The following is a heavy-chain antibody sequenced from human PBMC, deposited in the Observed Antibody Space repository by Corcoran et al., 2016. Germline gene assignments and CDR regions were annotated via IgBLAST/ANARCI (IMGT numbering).Heavy chain of an antibody. CDR1: GFTASNYY. CDR2: IFSGGNI. V-gene: IGHV3-53*01. Sequence: EVQLVEYGGGLIQSGGSLRHSCAASGFTASNYYLSWVRQAPGKGLEWVSVIFSGGNIYYADSVRGRFSISRDISKNTRYLQMNSLRAEDTALYSCARGNYYYVAFDIWGQGTMITVSS. J-gene: IGHJ3*02. D-gene: IGHD3-22*01. CDR3: ARGNYYYVAFDI.